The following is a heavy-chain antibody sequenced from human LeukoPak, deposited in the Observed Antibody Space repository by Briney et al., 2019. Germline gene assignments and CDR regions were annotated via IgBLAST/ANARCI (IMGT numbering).Heavy chain of an antibody. J-gene: IGHJ4*02. V-gene: IGHV3-30*02. CDR1: GFTFSSYG. Sequence: PGGSLRLSCAASGFTFSSYGMHWVRQAPGKGLEWVAFIRYDGSNKYYADSVKGRFTISRDNSKNTLYLQMNSLRAEDTAVYYCAKDALYYSNAADYFDYWGQGTLVTVSS. CDR3: AKDALYYSNAADYFDY. D-gene: IGHD4-11*01. CDR2: IRYDGSNK.